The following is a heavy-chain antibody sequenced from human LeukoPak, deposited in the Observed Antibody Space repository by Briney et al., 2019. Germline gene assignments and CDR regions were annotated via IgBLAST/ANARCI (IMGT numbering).Heavy chain of an antibody. CDR2: ISAYNGNT. CDR1: GYTFTSYG. J-gene: IGHJ4*02. Sequence: ASVKVSCKASGYTFTSYGISWVRQALGQGLEWMGWISAYNGNTNYAQKLQGRVTMTTDTSTSTAYMELRSLRSDDTAVYYCARVRGGYDTFRLDYWGQGTLVTVSS. D-gene: IGHD5-12*01. CDR3: ARVRGGYDTFRLDY. V-gene: IGHV1-18*01.